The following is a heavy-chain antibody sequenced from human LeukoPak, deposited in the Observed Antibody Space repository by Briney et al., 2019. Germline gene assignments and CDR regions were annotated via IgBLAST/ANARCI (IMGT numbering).Heavy chain of an antibody. J-gene: IGHJ4*02. D-gene: IGHD1-1*01. Sequence: SETLSLTCTVSGGSISTYYWRWIRQPPGKGLEWIGEINHSGSTNYNPSLKSRVTISVDTSKNQLSLKMSSVTAADTAVYYCTITTGTTLGLMDYWGQGTLVTVSS. CDR2: INHSGST. CDR3: TITTGTTLGLMDY. V-gene: IGHV4-34*01. CDR1: GGSISTYY.